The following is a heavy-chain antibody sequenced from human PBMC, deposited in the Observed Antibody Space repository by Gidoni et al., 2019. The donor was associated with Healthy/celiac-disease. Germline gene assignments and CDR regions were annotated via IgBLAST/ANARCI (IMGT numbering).Heavy chain of an antibody. Sequence: EVQLVESGGGLVKPGGSLRLSCAASGFTFSNAWMSWVRQAPGKGLEWVGRIKSKTDGGTTDYAAPVKGRFTISRDDSKNTLYLQMNSLKTEDTAVYYCTTDPHDYGDDFDYWGQGTLVTVSS. CDR3: TTDPHDYGDDFDY. CDR2: IKSKTDGGTT. D-gene: IGHD4-17*01. V-gene: IGHV3-15*01. J-gene: IGHJ4*02. CDR1: GFTFSNAW.